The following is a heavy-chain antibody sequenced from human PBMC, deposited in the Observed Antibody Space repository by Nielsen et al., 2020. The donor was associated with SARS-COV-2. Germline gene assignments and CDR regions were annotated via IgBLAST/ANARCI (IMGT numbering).Heavy chain of an antibody. V-gene: IGHV4-31*03. CDR1: GGSISSGGYY. CDR2: IYYSGST. Sequence: SETLSLTCTVSGGSISSGGYYWSWIRQHPGKGPEWIGYIYYSGSTYYNPSLKSRVTISVDTSKNQFSLKLSSVTAADTAVYYCARQTEEDAFGIWGQGTMVTVSS. J-gene: IGHJ3*02. CDR3: ARQTEEDAFGI.